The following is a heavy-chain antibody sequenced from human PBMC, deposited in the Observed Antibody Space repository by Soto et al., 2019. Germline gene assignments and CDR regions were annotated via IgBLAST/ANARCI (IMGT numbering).Heavy chain of an antibody. Sequence: ASVKVSFKASGYSFTSYAMHWVRQAPGQRLEWMGRINAGNGNTKYSQKFQGRVTITRDTSASTAYMELSSLRSEDTAVYYCAREKEQWLVRYDYWGQGTLVTVSS. J-gene: IGHJ4*02. CDR1: GYSFTSYA. CDR2: INAGNGNT. V-gene: IGHV1-3*01. D-gene: IGHD6-19*01. CDR3: AREKEQWLVRYDY.